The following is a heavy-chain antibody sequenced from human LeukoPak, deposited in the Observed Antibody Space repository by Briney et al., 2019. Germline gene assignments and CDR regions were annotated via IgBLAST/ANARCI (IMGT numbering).Heavy chain of an antibody. V-gene: IGHV4-59*01. CDR3: AKNCGGDCWGAFDI. Sequence: SETLSLTCTLSGGSMSSFYWSWIRQPPGKGREWVGKMHYSGSTNYNPSLKSRVTISVDTSKNQFSLKLSSVTAADTAVYYCAKNCGGDCWGAFDIWGQGTMVTVSS. CDR1: GGSMSSFY. D-gene: IGHD2-21*02. CDR2: MHYSGST. J-gene: IGHJ3*02.